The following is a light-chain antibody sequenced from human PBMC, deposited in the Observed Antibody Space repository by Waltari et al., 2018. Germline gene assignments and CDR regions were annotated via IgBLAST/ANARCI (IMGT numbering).Light chain of an antibody. J-gene: IGKJ2*01. Sequence: DIQMTQSPSPLSASVGDRVTITCRASQTIYNSLNWYQHKPGKAPKLLISDTSTLQSGVPSRFSGRGSGTEFTLTISRLPPEDFGTYYCQQSYTLPYTFGQGTKLDI. CDR3: QQSYTLPYT. CDR1: QTIYNS. CDR2: DTS. V-gene: IGKV1-39*01.